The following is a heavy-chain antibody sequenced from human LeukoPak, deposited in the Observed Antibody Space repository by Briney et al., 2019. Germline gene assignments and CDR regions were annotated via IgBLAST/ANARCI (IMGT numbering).Heavy chain of an antibody. D-gene: IGHD4-11*01. Sequence: SETLSLTCTVSGGSISSGSYYWSWIRQPAGKGLEWIGRIYTSGSTNYNPSLKSRVTISVDTSKNQFSLKLSSVTVADTAVYYCARERTLLPTVIYYYYYMDVWGKGTTVTISS. CDR3: ARERTLLPTVIYYYYYMDV. CDR1: GGSISSGSYY. CDR2: IYTSGST. V-gene: IGHV4-61*02. J-gene: IGHJ6*03.